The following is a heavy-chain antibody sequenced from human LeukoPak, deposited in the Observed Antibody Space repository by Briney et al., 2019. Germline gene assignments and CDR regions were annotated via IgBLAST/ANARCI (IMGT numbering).Heavy chain of an antibody. Sequence: PSETLSLTCAVYGGSFSGYYWSWIRQPPGKGLGWIGEINHSGSTNYNPSLKSRVTISVDTSKNQFSLKLSSVTAADTAVYYCARVGKTYYDFWSGYYGPWYFDYWGQGTLVTVSS. CDR2: INHSGST. J-gene: IGHJ4*02. CDR3: ARVGKTYYDFWSGYYGPWYFDY. V-gene: IGHV4-34*01. CDR1: GGSFSGYY. D-gene: IGHD3-3*01.